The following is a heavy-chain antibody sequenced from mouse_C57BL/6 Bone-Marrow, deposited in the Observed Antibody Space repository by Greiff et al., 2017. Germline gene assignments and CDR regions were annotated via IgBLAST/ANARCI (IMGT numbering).Heavy chain of an antibody. J-gene: IGHJ4*01. CDR2: IYPGSGST. V-gene: IGHV1-55*01. CDR3: ARPAYYSNLYAMDY. Sequence: QVQLKQSGAELVKPGASVKMSCKASGYTFTSYWITWVKQRPGQGLEWIGDIYPGSGSTNYNEKFKSKATLTVDTSSSTAYMQLSSLTSEGSAVYYCARPAYYSNLYAMDYWGQGTSVTVSS. CDR1: GYTFTSYW. D-gene: IGHD2-5*01.